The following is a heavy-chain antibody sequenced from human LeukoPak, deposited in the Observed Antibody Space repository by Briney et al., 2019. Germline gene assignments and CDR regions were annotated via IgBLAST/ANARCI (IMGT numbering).Heavy chain of an antibody. CDR3: ATGDYYDSSGYYPHYYYYNMDV. CDR2: IIPIFGTA. D-gene: IGHD3-22*01. V-gene: IGHV1-69*05. CDR1: GGTFSSYA. Sequence: SVKVSCKASGGTFSSYAISWVRQAPGQGLEWMGRIIPIFGTANYAQKFQGRVTITTDESTSTAYMELSSLRSEDTAVYYCATGDYYDSSGYYPHYYYYNMDVWGKGTTVTVSS. J-gene: IGHJ6*03.